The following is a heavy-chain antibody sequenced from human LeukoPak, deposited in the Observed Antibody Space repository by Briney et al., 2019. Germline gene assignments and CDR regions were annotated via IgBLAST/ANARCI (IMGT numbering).Heavy chain of an antibody. CDR1: GFTFDDYA. CDR2: ISGDGGST. Sequence: GRSLRLSCAASGFTFDDYAMHWVRQAPGKGLEWVSLISGDGGSTYYGDSVKGRFTISRDNSKNSLYLQMSSLGTEDTALYYCAKDSSGYYYVFQHWGQGTLVIVSS. J-gene: IGHJ1*01. D-gene: IGHD3-22*01. CDR3: AKDSSGYYYVFQH. V-gene: IGHV3-43*02.